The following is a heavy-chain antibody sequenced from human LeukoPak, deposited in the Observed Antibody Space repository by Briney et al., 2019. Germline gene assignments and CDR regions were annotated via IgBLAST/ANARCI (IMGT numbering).Heavy chain of an antibody. CDR2: ISGSGGST. V-gene: IGHV3-23*01. Sequence: GGSLRLSCAASGFTFSSYEMNWARQAPGKGLEWVSAISGSGGSTYYADSVKGRFTISRDNSKNTLYLQMNSLRAEDTAVYYCAKHCSSTSCYFWGQGTLVTVSS. J-gene: IGHJ4*02. CDR1: GFTFSSYE. CDR3: AKHCSSTSCYF. D-gene: IGHD2-2*01.